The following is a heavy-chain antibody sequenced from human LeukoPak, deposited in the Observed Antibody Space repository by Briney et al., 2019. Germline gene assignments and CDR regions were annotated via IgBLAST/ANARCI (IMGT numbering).Heavy chain of an antibody. Sequence: GGSLRLSCAASGFTFSNYAMTWVRQAPGKGLEWVSLISGSGGDIRYADSVRGRFSISRDNSKNTLYLQTNSLRAEDTAVFYCAKLPTTGWYAGGNWFDPWGQGTLVTVSS. CDR3: AKLPTTGWYAGGNWFDP. CDR2: ISGSGGDI. CDR1: GFTFSNYA. D-gene: IGHD6-19*01. J-gene: IGHJ5*02. V-gene: IGHV3-23*01.